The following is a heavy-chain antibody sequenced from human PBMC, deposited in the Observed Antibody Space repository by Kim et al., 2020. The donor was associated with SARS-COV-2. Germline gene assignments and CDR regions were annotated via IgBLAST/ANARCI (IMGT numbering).Heavy chain of an antibody. V-gene: IGHV4-39*01. Sequence: SETLSLTCTVSGGSISSSSYYWGWIRQPPGKGLEWIGSIYYSGSTYYNPSLKSRVTISVDTSKNQFSLKLSSVTAADTAVYYCARLSPGSSWYYYYYGMDVWGQGTTVTVSS. CDR1: GGSISSSSYY. CDR3: ARLSPGSSWYYYYYGMDV. J-gene: IGHJ6*02. CDR2: IYYSGST. D-gene: IGHD6-13*01.